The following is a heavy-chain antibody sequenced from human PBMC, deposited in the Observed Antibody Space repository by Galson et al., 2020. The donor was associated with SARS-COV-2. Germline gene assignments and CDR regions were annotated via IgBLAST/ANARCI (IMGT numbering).Heavy chain of an antibody. J-gene: IGHJ1*01. Sequence: GESLKISCAASGFIFNNAWMSWVRQAPGKGLEWVGRIKRRTDDGTTEYAAPVKGRFTISRDDSINMVYLHMNSLETEDTAVYYCTTVGSSSWYEFLQHWGQGTQVTVSS. CDR2: IKRRTDDGTT. D-gene: IGHD6-13*01. CDR1: GFIFNNAW. CDR3: TTVGSSSWYEFLQH. V-gene: IGHV3-15*01.